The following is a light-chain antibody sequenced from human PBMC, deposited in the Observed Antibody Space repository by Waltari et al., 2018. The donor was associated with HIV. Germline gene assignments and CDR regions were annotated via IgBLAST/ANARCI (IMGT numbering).Light chain of an antibody. CDR3: QKYNSAPWT. CDR1: QGISNY. Sequence: DIQMTQSPSSLSASVGDRVTITCRASQGISNYLAWYQQKPGKVPKLLIYAAATLQSGVPSRFSGSGSGTDFTLTISSLQPEDVAAYCCQKYNSAPWTFGQGTKVEIK. V-gene: IGKV1-27*01. CDR2: AAA. J-gene: IGKJ1*01.